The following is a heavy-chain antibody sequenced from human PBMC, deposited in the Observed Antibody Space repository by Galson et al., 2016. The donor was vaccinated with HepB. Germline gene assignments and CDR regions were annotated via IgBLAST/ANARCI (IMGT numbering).Heavy chain of an antibody. V-gene: IGHV1-69*13. D-gene: IGHD4-23*01. CDR3: AREAGRGGRRSSVVTYSLAFRGWYFDL. CDR1: GGTFSSYA. J-gene: IGHJ2*01. Sequence: SVKVSCKASGGTFSSYAIRWVRQAPGQGLEWMGGIIPIFGTANYAQKFQGRVTITADESTSTAYMELSSLRSEDTAVYYCAREAGRGGRRSSVVTYSLAFRGWYFDLWGRGTLVTVSS. CDR2: IIPIFGTA.